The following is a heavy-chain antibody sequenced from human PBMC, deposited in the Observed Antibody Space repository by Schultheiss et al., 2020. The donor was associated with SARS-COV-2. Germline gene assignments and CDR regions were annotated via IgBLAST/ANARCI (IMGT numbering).Heavy chain of an antibody. Sequence: GALSLSCTASGFTFSNYWMHWVRQAPGKGLVWVSRINNDGGDTTYADSVKGRFTTYRNNAKNTLYLQMNSLRAEDTAVYYCARDGTTYIFDYWGQGTLVTVSS. CDR1: GFTFSNYW. D-gene: IGHD1-7*01. CDR2: INNDGGDT. V-gene: IGHV3-74*01. J-gene: IGHJ4*02. CDR3: ARDGTTYIFDY.